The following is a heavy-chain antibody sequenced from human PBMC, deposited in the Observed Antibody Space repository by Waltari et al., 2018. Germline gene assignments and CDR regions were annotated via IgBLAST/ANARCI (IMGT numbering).Heavy chain of an antibody. J-gene: IGHJ6*02. CDR2: IIPIFGTA. V-gene: IGHV1-69*12. CDR3: ARGPEKLVGDYYYGMDV. CDR1: GGTFSSYA. D-gene: IGHD6-13*01. Sequence: QVQLVQSGAEVKKPGSSVKVSCKASGGTFSSYAISWVRQAPGQGLEWMGGIIPIFGTANYAQKFQGRVTITADESTSTAYMELSSLRAEDTAVYYCARGPEKLVGDYYYGMDVWGQGTTVTVSS.